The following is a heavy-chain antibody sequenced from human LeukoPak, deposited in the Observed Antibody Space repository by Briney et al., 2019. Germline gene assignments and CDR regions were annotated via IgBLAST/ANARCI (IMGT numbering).Heavy chain of an antibody. CDR2: INHSGST. CDR3: ARHSGNYYYDSSGYLTPHDAFDI. D-gene: IGHD3-22*01. CDR1: GGSFSGYY. Sequence: SETLSLTCAVYGGSFSGYYWSWIRQPPGKGLEWIGEINHSGSTYYNPSLKSRVTISVDTSKNQFSLKLSSVTAADTAVYYCARHSGNYYYDSSGYLTPHDAFDIWGQGTMVTVSS. J-gene: IGHJ3*02. V-gene: IGHV4-34*01.